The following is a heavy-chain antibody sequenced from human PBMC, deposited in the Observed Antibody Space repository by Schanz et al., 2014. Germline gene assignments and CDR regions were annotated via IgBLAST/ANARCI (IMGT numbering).Heavy chain of an antibody. V-gene: IGHV1-46*03. CDR3: ARDGEAAAGCDY. J-gene: IGHJ4*02. D-gene: IGHD6-13*01. Sequence: QVQLVQSGAEVKKPGASVKVSCEASGYTFTSYYIHWFRQAPGQGLEWMGLINPSSGTTRIAQNFQGRLTVTRDTSTSTVNMELSSLRSEDTAVYYCARDGEAAAGCDYWGQGTLVTVSS. CDR2: INPSSGTT. CDR1: GYTFTSYY.